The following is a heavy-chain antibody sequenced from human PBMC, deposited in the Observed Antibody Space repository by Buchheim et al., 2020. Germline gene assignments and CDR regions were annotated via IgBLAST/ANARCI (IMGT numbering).Heavy chain of an antibody. CDR3: AKEDQLPYFDY. V-gene: IGHV3-30*18. CDR1: GFTFSSYG. J-gene: IGHJ4*02. Sequence: QVQLVESGGGVVQPGRSLRLSCAASGFTFSSYGMHWVRQAPGKGLEWVAVISYDGSNKYYADSVKGRFTISRDNSKNTLYLQMNSRRAEYTAVYYCAKEDQLPYFDYWGQGTL. CDR2: ISYDGSNK. D-gene: IGHD2-2*01.